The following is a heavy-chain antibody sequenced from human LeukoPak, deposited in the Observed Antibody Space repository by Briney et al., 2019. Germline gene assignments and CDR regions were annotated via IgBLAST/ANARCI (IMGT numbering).Heavy chain of an antibody. J-gene: IGHJ6*03. CDR3: ARVAKHFRGGLSFYFMDV. CDR1: GGSISSRPYY. Sequence: PSETLSLTCTVSGGSISSRPYYWGWVRQPPGKGLEWIGTISYSGTTYYSPSLKSRVTMSLDTSKNQFSLKLSSVIAADTAVYYCARVAKHFRGGLSFYFMDVWGIGTTVTISS. D-gene: IGHD3-10*01. V-gene: IGHV4-39*07. CDR2: ISYSGTT.